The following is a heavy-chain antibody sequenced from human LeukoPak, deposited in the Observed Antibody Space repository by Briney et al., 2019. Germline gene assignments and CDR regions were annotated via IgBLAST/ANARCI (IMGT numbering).Heavy chain of an antibody. D-gene: IGHD3-22*01. J-gene: IGHJ3*02. CDR3: ARGGDSSGSIRSAFDI. CDR2: TSSSGIT. V-gene: IGHV3-53*01. Sequence: GGSLRLSCAASGFTVSSNYMSWVRQAPGKGLEWVSVTSSSGITYSADSVKGRFTISRDNSKNMVCLQMNSLRAEDTAVYYCARGGDSSGSIRSAFDIWGQGTMVTVSS. CDR1: GFTVSSNY.